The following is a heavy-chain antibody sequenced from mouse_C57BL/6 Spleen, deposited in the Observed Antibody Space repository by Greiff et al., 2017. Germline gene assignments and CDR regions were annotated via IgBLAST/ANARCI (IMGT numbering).Heavy chain of an antibody. J-gene: IGHJ1*03. CDR2: IDPSDSYT. V-gene: IGHV1-59*01. CDR3: ARRLPLSFDV. Sequence: VQLQQPGAELVRPGTSVKLSCKASGYTFTSYWMHWVKQRPGQGLEWIGVIDPSDSYTNYNQKFKGKATLTVDTSSSTAYMQLSSLTSEDSAVYYCARRLPLSFDVWGTGTTVTVSS. CDR1: GYTFTSYW.